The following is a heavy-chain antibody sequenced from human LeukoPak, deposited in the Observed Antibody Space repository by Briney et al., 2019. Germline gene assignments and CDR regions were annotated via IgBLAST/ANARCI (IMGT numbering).Heavy chain of an antibody. Sequence: SQTLSLTCTVSGGSISSGGYYWSWIRQHPGKGLEWIGYIYYSGSTNYNPSLKSRVTISVDTSKNQFSLKLSSVTAADTAVYYCARDGADNYYYMDVWGKGTTVTVSS. D-gene: IGHD3-16*01. CDR2: IYYSGST. CDR3: ARDGADNYYYMDV. CDR1: GGSISSGGYY. J-gene: IGHJ6*03. V-gene: IGHV4-61*08.